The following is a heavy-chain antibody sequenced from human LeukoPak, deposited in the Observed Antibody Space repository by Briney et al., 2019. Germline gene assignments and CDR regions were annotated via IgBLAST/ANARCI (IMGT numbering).Heavy chain of an antibody. Sequence: GGSLRLSCAASGFTFSSYAMSWVRQAPGKGLEWVSDISGSGGYTYYADSVKGRFTISRDNAKNSLYLQMNSLRAEDTAVYYCARDQVGATVGGDYWGQGTLVTVSS. CDR1: GFTFSSYA. D-gene: IGHD1-26*01. V-gene: IGHV3-23*01. CDR2: ISGSGGYT. J-gene: IGHJ4*02. CDR3: ARDQVGATVGGDY.